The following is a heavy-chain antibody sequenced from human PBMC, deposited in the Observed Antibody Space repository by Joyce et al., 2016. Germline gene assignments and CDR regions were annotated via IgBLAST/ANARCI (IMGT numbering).Heavy chain of an antibody. CDR2: IYSGGST. Sequence: EVQLVESGGGLIQPGGSLRLSCAASGFTVSGNYMSWVRQAPGKGLEWVSVIYSGGSTYYADSVKGRFTSSRDNAKNTLDLQMNSLRAEDTAMYYCASQYQHRYYYYGMDVWGQGTTVTVSS. J-gene: IGHJ6*02. V-gene: IGHV3-53*01. CDR1: GFTVSGNY. CDR3: ASQYQHRYYYYGMDV. D-gene: IGHD3-3*02.